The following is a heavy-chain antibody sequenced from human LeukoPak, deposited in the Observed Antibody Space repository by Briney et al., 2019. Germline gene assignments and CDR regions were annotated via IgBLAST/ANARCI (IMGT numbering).Heavy chain of an antibody. CDR1: GGSISSTSYY. CDR3: ARGEEATRFDD. J-gene: IGHJ4*02. D-gene: IGHD1-1*01. V-gene: IGHV4-39*07. Sequence: SETLSLTCTVSGGSISSTSYYWGWIRQPPGKGLEWIGSMYYSGSTYYNPSLKSRVTISINTSKNQFSLKLSSVTAADTAVYYCARGEEATRFDDWGQGTLVTVSS. CDR2: MYYSGST.